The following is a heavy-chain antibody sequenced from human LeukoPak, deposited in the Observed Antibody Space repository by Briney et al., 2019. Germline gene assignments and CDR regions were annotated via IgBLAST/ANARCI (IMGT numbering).Heavy chain of an antibody. V-gene: IGHV3-74*01. CDR1: GFTFSSYW. J-gene: IGHJ4*02. CDR2: INSDGSST. D-gene: IGHD3-16*01. CDR3: ARGGITFGGATPY. Sequence: GGSLRLSCAASGFTFSSYWMHWVRQAPGKGLVWVSRINSDGSSTSYADSVKGRFTISSDNAKNTLYLQMNSLRAEDTAVYYCARGGITFGGATPYWGQGTLVTVSS.